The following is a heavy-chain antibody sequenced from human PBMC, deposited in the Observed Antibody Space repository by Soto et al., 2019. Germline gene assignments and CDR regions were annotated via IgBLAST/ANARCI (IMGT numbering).Heavy chain of an antibody. CDR2: IATYTDNT. CDR1: GYTFSTYG. CDR3: ARCPGSCHLGGHDY. V-gene: IGHV1-18*01. Sequence: QVQLVQSGAEVKKLGASVKVSCKASGYTFSTYGITWVRQAPGQGLEWMGWIATYTDNTHYAQTLQGRVTMTTDTSTSTAYMELRSLRSDDTAVYYCARCPGSCHLGGHDYWGQGTLVTVSS. D-gene: IGHD2-15*01. J-gene: IGHJ4*02.